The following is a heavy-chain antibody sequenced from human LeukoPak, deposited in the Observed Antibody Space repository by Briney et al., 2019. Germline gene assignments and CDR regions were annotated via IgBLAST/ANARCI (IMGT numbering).Heavy chain of an antibody. D-gene: IGHD3-10*01. J-gene: IGHJ4*02. V-gene: IGHV3-7*01. Sequence: GGSLRLSCAASGFTFSSSWMAWVRQAPGKGLEWVGNIKEDGTAKNYVVSVRGRFTISRDNAKNSLYLQMNSLRAEDTAVYYCARDRRFGKYYFDYWGQGTLVTVSS. CDR2: IKEDGTAK. CDR1: GFTFSSSW. CDR3: ARDRRFGKYYFDY.